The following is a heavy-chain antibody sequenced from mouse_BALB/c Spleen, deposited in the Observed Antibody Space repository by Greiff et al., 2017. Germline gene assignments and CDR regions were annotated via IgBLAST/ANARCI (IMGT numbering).Heavy chain of an antibody. D-gene: IGHD1-1*01. CDR1: GFTFTDYY. Sequence: EVNVVESGGGLVQPGGSLRLSCATSGFTFTDYYMSWVRQPPGKALEWLGFIRNKANGYTTEYSASVKGRFTISRDNSQSILYLQMNTLRAEDSATYYCARDHYYGSSFDYWGQGTTLTVSS. CDR3: ARDHYYGSSFDY. V-gene: IGHV7-3*02. J-gene: IGHJ2*01. CDR2: IRNKANGYTT.